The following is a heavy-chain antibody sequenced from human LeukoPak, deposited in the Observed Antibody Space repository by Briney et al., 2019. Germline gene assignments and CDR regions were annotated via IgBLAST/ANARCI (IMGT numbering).Heavy chain of an antibody. V-gene: IGHV3-23*01. CDR1: GFTFRSYA. CDR2: ITGGGETT. J-gene: IGHJ4*02. Sequence: GGSLRLSCTASGFTFRSYAMSWVRQAPGKGLAWVSLITGGGETTYYGDSVTGRFTISRDNSKNTVDLQMNSLRVEDTAVYFCAREVAGRVEYWGQGALVTVSS. CDR3: AREVAGRVEY. D-gene: IGHD6-19*01.